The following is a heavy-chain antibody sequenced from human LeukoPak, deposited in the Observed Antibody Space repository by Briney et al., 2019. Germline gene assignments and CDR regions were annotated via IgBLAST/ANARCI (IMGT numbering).Heavy chain of an antibody. V-gene: IGHV3-23*01. Sequence: PGGSLRLSCAASGFNFGSYSMTWVRQAPGKGLEWASVISADSATTFYADSVKGRFTISRDNSKNTLYLQMNSLRAEDTAVYYCAKGSGDSSAWFQLFDYWGQGTLVTVSS. D-gene: IGHD6-19*01. CDR3: AKGSGDSSAWFQLFDY. CDR1: GFNFGSYS. CDR2: ISADSATT. J-gene: IGHJ4*02.